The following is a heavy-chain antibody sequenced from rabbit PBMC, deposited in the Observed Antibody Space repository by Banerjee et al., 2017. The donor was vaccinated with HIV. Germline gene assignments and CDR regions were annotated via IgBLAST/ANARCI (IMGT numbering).Heavy chain of an antibody. V-gene: IGHV1S40*01. D-gene: IGHD1-1*01. Sequence: QSLEESGGDLVKPGASLTLTCTASGFSLNIYEMCWVRQAPGKGLEWIACINTSSGNTVYASWAKGRFTISKTSSTTVTLQMTSLTAADTATYFCARGISSGYYVYYFDLWGQGTLVTVS. CDR1: GFSLNIYE. CDR2: INTSSGNT. CDR3: ARGISSGYYVYYFDL. J-gene: IGHJ4*01.